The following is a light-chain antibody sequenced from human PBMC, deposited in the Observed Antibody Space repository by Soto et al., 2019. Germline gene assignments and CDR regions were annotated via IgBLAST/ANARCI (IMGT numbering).Light chain of an antibody. J-gene: IGLJ2*01. V-gene: IGLV2-14*01. CDR3: SSYTSSNTLVV. Sequence: HSALTQPASVSGSPGQSITISFTGTSSDVGGYNYVSWYQQHPGKAPKLMIYDVSNRPSGVSNRFSGSKSVNTASLTISGLQADDEADYYCSSYTSSNTLVVFGGGTKLTVL. CDR2: DVS. CDR1: SSDVGGYNY.